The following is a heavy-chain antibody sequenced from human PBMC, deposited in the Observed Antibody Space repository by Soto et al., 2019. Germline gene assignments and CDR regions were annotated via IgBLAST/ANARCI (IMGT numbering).Heavy chain of an antibody. V-gene: IGHV1-18*01. J-gene: IGHJ5*02. CDR2: ISAYNGNT. CDR3: ARIPTAIAARRRNWFDP. CDR1: GYTFTSYG. D-gene: IGHD6-6*01. Sequence: ASVKVSCKASGYTFTSYGISWVRQAPGQGLEWMGWISAYNGNTNYAQKLQGRVTMTTDTFTSTAYMELRSLRSDDTAVYYCARIPTAIAARRRNWFDPWGQGTLVTVSS.